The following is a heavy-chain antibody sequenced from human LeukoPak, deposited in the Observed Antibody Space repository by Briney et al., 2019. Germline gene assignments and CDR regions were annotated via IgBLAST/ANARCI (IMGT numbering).Heavy chain of an antibody. CDR2: IYPGDSDA. D-gene: IGHD1-26*01. J-gene: IGHJ1*01. Sequence: GESLKISCTGFGYSFTTYWIGWVRQTPGKGLEWMGIIYPGDSDARYSPSLQGQVTISVDKSISTAYLQWSSLKASDTAMYYCASRGGRSYFHTWGQGTLVTVSS. V-gene: IGHV5-51*01. CDR1: GYSFTTYW. CDR3: ASRGGRSYFHT.